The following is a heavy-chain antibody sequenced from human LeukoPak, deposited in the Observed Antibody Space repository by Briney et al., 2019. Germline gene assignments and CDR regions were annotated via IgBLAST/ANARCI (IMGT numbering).Heavy chain of an antibody. CDR3: AREKNVVTSTSGFDY. D-gene: IGHD3-22*01. CDR2: IWYDGSNK. Sequence: PGRSLRLSCAASGFSFSNYGMHWVRQAPGKGLEWVAVIWYDGSNKYYADSVKGRFTISRDNSKNTVYLQMNSLRAEDTAVYYCAREKNVVTSTSGFDYWGQGTLVTVSS. CDR1: GFSFSNYG. J-gene: IGHJ4*02. V-gene: IGHV3-33*01.